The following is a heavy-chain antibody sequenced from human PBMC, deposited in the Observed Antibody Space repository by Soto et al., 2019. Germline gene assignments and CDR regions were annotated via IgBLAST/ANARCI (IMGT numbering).Heavy chain of an antibody. CDR3: ARYYYKYYDSSGYYRSPAY. D-gene: IGHD3-22*01. J-gene: IGHJ4*02. CDR2: ISYDGSDK. CDR1: GFTFSSYS. V-gene: IGHV3-30*03. Sequence: HPGGSLRLSCAASGFTFSSYSMNWVRQAPGKGLEWVALISYDGSDKDYADSVKGRFTISRDNSRNTLFLQMNSLRAEDTAVYYCARYYYKYYDSSGYYRSPAYWGQGTLVTLSS.